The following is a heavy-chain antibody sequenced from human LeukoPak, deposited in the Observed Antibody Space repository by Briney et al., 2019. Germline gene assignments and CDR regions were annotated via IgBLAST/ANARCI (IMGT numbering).Heavy chain of an antibody. Sequence: PGGSLRLSCAASGFTSSSYSMNSVRQAPGQRLVWVSRVNGDGSSTDYADSVKGRFTISRDNGKNTLYLHMNSLRAEDTAVYFCARDGYGTGTIFDYWGQGTLVTASS. CDR1: GFTSSSYS. D-gene: IGHD1-1*01. CDR2: VNGDGSST. CDR3: ARDGYGTGTIFDY. V-gene: IGHV3-74*01. J-gene: IGHJ4*02.